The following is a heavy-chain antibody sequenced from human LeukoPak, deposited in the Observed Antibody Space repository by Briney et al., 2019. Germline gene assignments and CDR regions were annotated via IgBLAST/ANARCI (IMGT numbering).Heavy chain of an antibody. CDR1: GGSISSSSYY. V-gene: IGHV4-39*07. J-gene: IGHJ4*02. CDR3: ASYSSSWSENYFDY. Sequence: SEALSLTCTVSGGSISSSSYYWGWIRQPPGKGLEWIGSIYYSGSTYYNPSLKSRVTISVDTSKNQFSLNLSSVTAADTAVYYCASYSSSWSENYFDYWGQGTLVTVSS. D-gene: IGHD6-13*01. CDR2: IYYSGST.